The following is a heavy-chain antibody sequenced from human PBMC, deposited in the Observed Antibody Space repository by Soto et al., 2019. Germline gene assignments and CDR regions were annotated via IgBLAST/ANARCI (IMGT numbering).Heavy chain of an antibody. J-gene: IGHJ4*02. CDR1: GFTFSDYA. V-gene: IGHV3-23*01. CDR2: VCGDGSST. Sequence: PGGSLRLSCAASGFTFSDYAMHWVRQAPGKGLEWVSVVCGDGSSTHYADSVKGRFTISRDNSKNTLSLQMNSLRAEDTAVYYCAKDTSDSSGYPLWYFDYWGQGTLVTVSS. CDR3: AKDTSDSSGYPLWYFDY. D-gene: IGHD3-22*01.